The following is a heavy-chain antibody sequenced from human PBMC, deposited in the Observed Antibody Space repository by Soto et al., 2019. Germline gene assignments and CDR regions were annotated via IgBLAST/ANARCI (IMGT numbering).Heavy chain of an antibody. CDR3: ARRRITIFGVVIIEGMDA. CDR2: INHSGST. CDR1: GGSSSGYY. D-gene: IGHD3-3*01. J-gene: IGHJ6*02. Sequence: SETLSLTCAVYGGSSSGYYWSWIRQPPGKGLEWIGEINHSGSTNYNPSLKSRVTISVDTSKNQFSLKLSSVTAADTAVYYCARRRITIFGVVIIEGMDAWGQGTTVTVSS. V-gene: IGHV4-34*01.